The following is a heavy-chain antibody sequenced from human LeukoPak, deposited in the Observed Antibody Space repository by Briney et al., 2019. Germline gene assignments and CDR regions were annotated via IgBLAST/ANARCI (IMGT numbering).Heavy chain of an antibody. Sequence: SGTLSLTCAVSDGSIFSSNWWSWVRQPPGKGLEWIGYIYYSGSTNYNPSLKSRVTISVDTSKNQFSLKLSSVTAADTAVYYCARSNIVSGYYDSSGPTPGAFDIWGQGTMVTVSS. D-gene: IGHD3-22*01. CDR3: ARSNIVSGYYDSSGPTPGAFDI. CDR2: IYYSGST. J-gene: IGHJ3*02. CDR1: DGSIFSSNW. V-gene: IGHV4-4*02.